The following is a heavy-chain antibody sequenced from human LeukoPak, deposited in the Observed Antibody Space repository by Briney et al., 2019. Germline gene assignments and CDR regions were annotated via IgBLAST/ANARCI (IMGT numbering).Heavy chain of an antibody. D-gene: IGHD3-10*01. J-gene: IGHJ6*03. V-gene: IGHV1-69*05. CDR3: ARVVRGGNNYYYMDV. CDR1: GGTFSSYA. Sequence: SVKVSCKASGGTFSSYAISWVRQAPGQGLEWMGGIIPIFGTANYAQKFQGRVTITTDESTSTAYMELSSLRSEDTAVYYCARVVRGGNNYYYMDVWGKGTTVTVSS. CDR2: IIPIFGTA.